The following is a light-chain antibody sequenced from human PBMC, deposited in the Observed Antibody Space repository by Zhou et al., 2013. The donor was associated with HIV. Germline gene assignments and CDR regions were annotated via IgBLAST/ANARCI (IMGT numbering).Light chain of an antibody. Sequence: EIVLTQSPGTLSLSPGERATLSCRASQSVSSSYLAWYQQKPGQAPRLLIFGASNRATDIPDKFSGSGSGTDFTLTISRLEPEDFAVYYCQQYSSSPWTFGQGTKVEIK. J-gene: IGKJ1*01. CDR1: QSVSSSY. CDR2: GAS. V-gene: IGKV3-20*01. CDR3: QQYSSSPWT.